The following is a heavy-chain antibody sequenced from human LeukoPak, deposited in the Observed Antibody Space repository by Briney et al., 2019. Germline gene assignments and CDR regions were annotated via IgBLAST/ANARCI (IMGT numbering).Heavy chain of an antibody. D-gene: IGHD2-2*01. Sequence: PSETLSLTCTVPGGSISSSSYYWGWIRQPPGKGLEWTGSIYYSGSTYYNPSLKSRVTISVDTSKNQFSLKLSSVTAADTAVYYCARQLGYCSSTSCYADKVDYWGQGTLVTVSS. CDR2: IYYSGST. J-gene: IGHJ4*02. CDR3: ARQLGYCSSTSCYADKVDY. CDR1: GGSISSSSYY. V-gene: IGHV4-39*01.